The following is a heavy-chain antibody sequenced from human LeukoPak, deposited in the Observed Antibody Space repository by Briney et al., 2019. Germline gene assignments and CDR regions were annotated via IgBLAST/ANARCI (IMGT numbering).Heavy chain of an antibody. CDR2: IYYSGST. D-gene: IGHD1-7*01. V-gene: IGHV4-59*01. Sequence: PSETLSLTCTVSGGSITNSYWSWIRQPPGKGLESIGYIYYSGSTNYNPSLSSRVTISVDTSENQFSLKLTSVTAADTAVYYCARGARTFDYWGQGTLVTVSS. CDR1: GGSITNSY. CDR3: ARGARTFDY. J-gene: IGHJ4*02.